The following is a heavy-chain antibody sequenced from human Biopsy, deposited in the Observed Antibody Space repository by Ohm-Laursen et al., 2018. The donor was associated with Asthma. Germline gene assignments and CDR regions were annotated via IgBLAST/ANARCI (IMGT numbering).Heavy chain of an antibody. J-gene: IGHJ3*02. D-gene: IGHD1-1*01. CDR2: ISKDASTQ. V-gene: IGHV3-30*01. CDR3: VRDGTDDAFDI. CDR1: GFSFSNFA. Sequence: SLRLSCSASGFSFSNFAIHWVRQAPGKGLEWVGVISKDASTQDYADSVEGRFTMARDNSKNTLDLQMNSLREEDTAVYYCVRDGTDDAFDIWGQGTVVSVSS.